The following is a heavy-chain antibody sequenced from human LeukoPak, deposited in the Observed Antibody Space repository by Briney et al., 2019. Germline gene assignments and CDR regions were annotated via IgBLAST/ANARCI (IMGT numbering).Heavy chain of an antibody. CDR3: ASGGRKDDCSSTSCQDY. J-gene: IGHJ4*02. D-gene: IGHD2-2*01. CDR2: IYYSGST. Sequence: SSETLSLTCTVSGGSISSYYWSWIRQPPGRGLEWIGYIYYSGSTNHNPSLKSRVTISVDTSKNQFSLRLSSVTAADTAVYYCASGGRKDDCSSTSCQDYWGQGTLVTVSS. CDR1: GGSISSYY. V-gene: IGHV4-59*12.